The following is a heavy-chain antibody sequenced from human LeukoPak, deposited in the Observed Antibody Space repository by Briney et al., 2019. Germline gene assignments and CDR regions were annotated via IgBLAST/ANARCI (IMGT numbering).Heavy chain of an antibody. J-gene: IGHJ4*02. D-gene: IGHD3-10*01. CDR3: ARIAGGFGELSGFDY. Sequence: SSETLSLTCTVSGGSISSYYWSWIRQPPGKGLEWIGYIYTSGSTNYNPSLKSRVTISVDTSKNQFSLKLSSVTAADTAVYYCARIAGGFGELSGFDYWGQGTLVTVSS. V-gene: IGHV4-4*09. CDR1: GGSISSYY. CDR2: IYTSGST.